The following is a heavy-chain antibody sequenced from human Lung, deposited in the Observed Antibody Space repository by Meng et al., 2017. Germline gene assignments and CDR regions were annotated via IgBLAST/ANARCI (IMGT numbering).Heavy chain of an antibody. D-gene: IGHD4-17*01. J-gene: IGHJ5*02. CDR2: TFYTGSA. V-gene: IGHV4-31*11. CDR3: ARAPDYGVGTWFDP. Sequence: QVQLQESGPGLVKPAQTRTLTCAGSGGSISSGGYYWSWIRQHPGKGLEWIGYTFYTGSAYYNPSLKSRVTITADTSKNQFSLRLTSVTAADTAVYYCARAPDYGVGTWFDPWGQGTLVTVSS. CDR1: GGSISSGGYY.